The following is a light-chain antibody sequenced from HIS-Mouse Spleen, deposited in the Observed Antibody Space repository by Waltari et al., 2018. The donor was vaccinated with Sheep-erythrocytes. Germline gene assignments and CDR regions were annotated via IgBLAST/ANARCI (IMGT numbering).Light chain of an antibody. CDR2: EGS. V-gene: IGLV2-23*01. CDR3: CSYAGSSTPWV. J-gene: IGLJ3*02. CDR1: SSDVGSYNL. Sequence: QSALTQPASVSGSPGQSITISCTGTSSDVGSYNLVSWYQQHPGKAPKLMIYEGSKRPSWVSNRFSGSKSGNTASLTISGLQAEDEDDYYCCSYAGSSTPWVFGGGTKLTVL.